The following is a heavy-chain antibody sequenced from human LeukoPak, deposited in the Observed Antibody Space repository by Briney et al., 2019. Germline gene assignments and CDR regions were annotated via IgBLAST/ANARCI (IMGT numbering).Heavy chain of an antibody. CDR3: ARSDGYNVGYFDY. CDR1: GYSFTSYW. V-gene: IGHV5-51*01. CDR2: IYPGDSDT. J-gene: IGHJ4*02. D-gene: IGHD5-24*01. Sequence: GESLKISCQGSGYSFTSYWIGWVRQMPGKGLDWMGIIYPGDSDTRYSPSFQGQVTFSADKSITTAYLQWSSLKASDTAMYYCARSDGYNVGYFDYWGQGTLVTVSS.